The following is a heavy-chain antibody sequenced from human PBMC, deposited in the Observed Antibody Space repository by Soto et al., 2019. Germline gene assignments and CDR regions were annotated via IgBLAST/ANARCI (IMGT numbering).Heavy chain of an antibody. V-gene: IGHV1-3*01. CDR1: GYTFRTYA. J-gene: IGHJ4*02. Sequence: GASVKVSCKASGYTFRTYALHWVRQAPGQRLERMGRINAGNGNTEYSQKFQGRLTISRDTSASTAYMELSSLRSEDTAVYYCARDHYYGSGSYNYFDYWGQGTLVTVSS. D-gene: IGHD3-10*01. CDR3: ARDHYYGSGSYNYFDY. CDR2: INAGNGNT.